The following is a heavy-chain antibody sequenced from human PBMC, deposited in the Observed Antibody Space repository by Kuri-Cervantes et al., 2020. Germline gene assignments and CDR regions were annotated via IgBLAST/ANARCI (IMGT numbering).Heavy chain of an antibody. V-gene: IGHV4-59*01. CDR1: GGSISSYY. CDR2: VYNSGST. J-gene: IGHJ4*02. Sequence: SETLSLTCTVSGGSISSYYWNWIRQPPGKGLEWIGYVYNSGSTKNNPSLRSRVTMSVDTSNNQFSLRLTSVTAADTAVYYCASFGAAAGFDYWGQGTLVTVSS. CDR3: ASFGAAAGFDY. D-gene: IGHD6-13*01.